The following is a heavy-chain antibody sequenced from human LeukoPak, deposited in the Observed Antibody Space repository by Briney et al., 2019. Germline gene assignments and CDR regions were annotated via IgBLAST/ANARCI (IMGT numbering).Heavy chain of an antibody. Sequence: SVKVSCKASGGTFSSYAISWVRQAPGQGLEWMGGIIPIFGTANYAQKFQGRVTITADESTSTAYMELSSLRSEDTAVYYCAVTYYDYVWGNRNWFDPWGQGTLVTVSP. V-gene: IGHV1-69*01. CDR2: IIPIFGTA. J-gene: IGHJ5*02. D-gene: IGHD3-16*01. CDR3: AVTYYDYVWGNRNWFDP. CDR1: GGTFSSYA.